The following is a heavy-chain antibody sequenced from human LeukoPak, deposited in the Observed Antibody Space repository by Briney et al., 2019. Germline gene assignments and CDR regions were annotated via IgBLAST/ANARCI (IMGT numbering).Heavy chain of an antibody. CDR3: TRHTAKTYSSSSDWFDP. D-gene: IGHD6-6*01. Sequence: MSSETLSLTCTVSGGSISGSYWSWLRQPPGKGLEWIGYIHSSGTTNYNPSLKSRVTMSVDTSKNQFSLNLDSVTAADTAVYYCTRHTAKTYSSSSDWFDPWGQGTLVTVSS. J-gene: IGHJ5*02. CDR1: GGSISGSY. CDR2: IHSSGTT. V-gene: IGHV4-4*09.